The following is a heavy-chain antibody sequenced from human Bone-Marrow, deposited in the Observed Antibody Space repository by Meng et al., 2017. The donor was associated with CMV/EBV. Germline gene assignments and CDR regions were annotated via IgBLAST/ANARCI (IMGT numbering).Heavy chain of an antibody. Sequence: GESRKISCAVSTFTFSSYAMHWVRQAPGKGLEWVAVIWYDGSNKYYADSVKGRFTISRDNSKNTLYLQMNSLRAEDTAVYYCARDHRDCSSTSCYSFPNYWRQGTLVTFSS. J-gene: IGHJ4*02. D-gene: IGHD2-2*01. CDR3: ARDHRDCSSTSCYSFPNY. CDR1: TFTFSSYA. CDR2: IWYDGSNK. V-gene: IGHV3-30*04.